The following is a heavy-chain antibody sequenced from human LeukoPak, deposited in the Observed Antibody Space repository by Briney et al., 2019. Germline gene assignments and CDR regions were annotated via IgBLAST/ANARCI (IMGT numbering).Heavy chain of an antibody. Sequence: GSLRLXXVASGFXXTGNYMNWVRQAPGKGLEWVXTIYSSGTPYYADSVKGRFIISRDKSRNTLFLQMNSLRADDTAVYFCARAPVVVGPGVFFESWGQGTLVTVSA. CDR1: GFXXTGNY. CDR2: IYSSGTP. J-gene: IGHJ4*02. V-gene: IGHV3-53*01. D-gene: IGHD2-21*01. CDR3: ARAPVVVGPGVFFES.